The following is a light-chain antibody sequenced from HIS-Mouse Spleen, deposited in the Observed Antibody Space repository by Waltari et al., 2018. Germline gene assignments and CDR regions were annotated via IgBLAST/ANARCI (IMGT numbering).Light chain of an antibody. CDR3: QQYYSFPYT. Sequence: AIWMTQSPSLLSASTGDRVTISCRMSQGISIYLTWYQQKPGKAPELLIYAASTLQSGVPSRFSGRGSGTDFTLTISCLQSEDFATYYCQQYYSFPYTFGQGTKLEIK. CDR2: AAS. V-gene: IGKV1D-8*02. J-gene: IGKJ2*01. CDR1: QGISIY.